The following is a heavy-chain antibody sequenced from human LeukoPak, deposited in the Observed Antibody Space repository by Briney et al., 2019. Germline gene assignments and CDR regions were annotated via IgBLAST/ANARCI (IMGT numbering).Heavy chain of an antibody. CDR1: GGTFSSYA. CDR3: ARSALLPGYGEYGYGYEFDY. CDR2: IIPILGIA. J-gene: IGHJ4*02. V-gene: IGHV1-69*04. D-gene: IGHD5-18*01. Sequence: ASVKVSCKASGGTFSSYAISWVRQAPGQGLEWMGKIIPILGIANYAQKFQGRVTITADKSTSTAYMELSSLRSEDTAVYYCARSALLPGYGEYGYGYEFDYWGQGTLVTVSS.